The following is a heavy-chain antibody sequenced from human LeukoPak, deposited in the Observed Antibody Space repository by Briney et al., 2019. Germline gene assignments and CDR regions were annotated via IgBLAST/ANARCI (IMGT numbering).Heavy chain of an antibody. Sequence: ASVKVSCKASGYTFTGYYMHWVRQAPGQGLEWMGWINPNSGGTNYAQKFQGRVTMTRDTSISTAYMELSRLRSDDTAVYYCVRASDSGSYYRDYFDYWGQGTLVTVSS. CDR3: VRASDSGSYYRDYFDY. CDR1: GYTFTGYY. J-gene: IGHJ4*02. D-gene: IGHD1-26*01. V-gene: IGHV1-2*02. CDR2: INPNSGGT.